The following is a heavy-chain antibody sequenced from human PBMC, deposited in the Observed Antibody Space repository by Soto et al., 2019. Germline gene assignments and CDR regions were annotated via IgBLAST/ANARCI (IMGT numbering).Heavy chain of an antibody. Sequence: GGSLRLSCVASGFTFSGSALHWVRQASGKGLEWVGRIRSKANSYATAYAASVKGRFTISRDDSKNTAYLQMNSLKTEDTAVYYCTRHVDYYDSSGYYSFYYYGMDVWGQGTTVTVSS. CDR3: TRHVDYYDSSGYYSFYYYGMDV. J-gene: IGHJ6*02. V-gene: IGHV3-73*01. CDR2: IRSKANSYAT. D-gene: IGHD3-22*01. CDR1: GFTFSGSA.